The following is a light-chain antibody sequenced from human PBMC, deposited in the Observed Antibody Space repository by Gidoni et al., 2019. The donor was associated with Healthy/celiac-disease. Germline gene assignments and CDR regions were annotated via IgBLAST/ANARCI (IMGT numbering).Light chain of an antibody. CDR1: QSLVYSDGNTY. Sequence: DVVMTQSPLSLPVTLGQPASISCRSSQSLVYSDGNTYLNWLQQRPGQSPRRLIYKVSNRDSGVPDRVSGSGSGTDFTLKISRVEAEDVGVYYCIQGTHWPPLFGQGTKVEIK. CDR3: IQGTHWPPL. CDR2: KVS. V-gene: IGKV2-30*01. J-gene: IGKJ1*01.